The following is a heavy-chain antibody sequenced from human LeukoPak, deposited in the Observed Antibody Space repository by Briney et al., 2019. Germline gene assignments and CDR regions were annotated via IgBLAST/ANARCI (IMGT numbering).Heavy chain of an antibody. J-gene: IGHJ3*02. Sequence: GGSLRLSCAASGFTFSSYSMNWVRQAPGKGLEWVGFIRSKAYGGTTEYAASVKGRFTSSRDDSKSIAYLQMNSLKTEDTAVYYCTRGVLGYCSSTSCSRDDAFDIWGQGTMVTVSS. CDR2: IRSKAYGGTT. CDR1: GFTFSSYS. V-gene: IGHV3-49*04. CDR3: TRGVLGYCSSTSCSRDDAFDI. D-gene: IGHD2-2*01.